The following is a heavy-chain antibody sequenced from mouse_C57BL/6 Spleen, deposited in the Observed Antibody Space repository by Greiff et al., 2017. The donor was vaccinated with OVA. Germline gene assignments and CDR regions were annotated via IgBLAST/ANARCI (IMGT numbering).Heavy chain of an antibody. CDR2: IWSGGST. J-gene: IGHJ3*01. CDR1: GFSLTSYG. CDR3: ARKRNWDPFAY. D-gene: IGHD4-1*01. V-gene: IGHV2-2*01. Sequence: VMLVESGPGLVQPSQSLSITCTVSGFSLTSYGVHWVRQSPGKGLEWLGVIWSGGSTDYNAAFISRLSISKDNSKSQVFFKMNSLQADDTAIYYCARKRNWDPFAYWGQGTLVTVSA.